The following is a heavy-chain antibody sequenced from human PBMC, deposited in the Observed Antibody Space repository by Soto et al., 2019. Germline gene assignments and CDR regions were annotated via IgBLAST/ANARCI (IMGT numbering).Heavy chain of an antibody. Sequence: QVQLVQSGAEVKKPGASVRVSCKTSGYTFINYGITWVRQAPGQGLEWMGWLSAYNGDTSSSEKLQDRFTMTTDTSTNPVYMDLRSLTSDDTAVYDCARWSAIVGGAEALDVWGQGTMVIVSS. CDR1: GYTFINYG. CDR2: LSAYNGDT. J-gene: IGHJ3*01. D-gene: IGHD1-26*01. CDR3: ARWSAIVGGAEALDV. V-gene: IGHV1-18*01.